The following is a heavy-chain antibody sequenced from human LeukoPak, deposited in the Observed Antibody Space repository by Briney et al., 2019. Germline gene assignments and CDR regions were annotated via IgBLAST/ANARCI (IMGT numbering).Heavy chain of an antibody. D-gene: IGHD1-14*01. CDR1: GGTFSSYA. Sequence: ASVKVSCKASGGTFSSYAISWVRQAPGQGLEWMGGIIPIFGTANYAQKFQGRVTITADESTSTAYMELSSLRSEDTAVYFCAREYGRGWEPGCFDIWGQGTMVTVSS. CDR2: IIPIFGTA. V-gene: IGHV1-69*13. J-gene: IGHJ3*02. CDR3: AREYGRGWEPGCFDI.